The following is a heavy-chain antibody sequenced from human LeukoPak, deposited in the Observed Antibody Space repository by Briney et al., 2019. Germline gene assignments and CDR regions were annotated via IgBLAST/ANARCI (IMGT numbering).Heavy chain of an antibody. CDR3: TRSRSLGIAAAASDY. V-gene: IGHV3-30-3*01. J-gene: IGHJ4*02. CDR2: ISYDGSNK. D-gene: IGHD6-13*01. Sequence: GGSLRLSCAASGFTFSSYAMHWVRQAPGKGLEWVAVISYDGSNKYYADSVKGRFTISRDNSKNTLYLQMNSLRAEDTAVYYCTRSRSLGIAAAASDYWGQGTLVTVSS. CDR1: GFTFSSYA.